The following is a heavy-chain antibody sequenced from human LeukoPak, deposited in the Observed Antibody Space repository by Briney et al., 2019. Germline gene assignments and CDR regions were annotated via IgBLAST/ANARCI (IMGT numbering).Heavy chain of an antibody. D-gene: IGHD6-6*01. CDR3: ARTLPSIAARRGGLFDY. J-gene: IGHJ4*02. V-gene: IGHV4-38-2*02. CDR2: INHSGST. CDR1: GYSISSGYY. Sequence: PSETLSLTCTVSGYSISSGYYWGWIRQPPGKGLEWIGEINHSGSTNYNPSLKSRVTISADTSKNQFSLKLSSVTAADTAVYYCARTLPSIAARRGGLFDYWGQGTLVTVSS.